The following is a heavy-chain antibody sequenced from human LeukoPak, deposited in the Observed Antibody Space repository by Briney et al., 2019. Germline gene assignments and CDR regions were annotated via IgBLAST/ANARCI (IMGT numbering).Heavy chain of an antibody. CDR1: GGSFSGYY. V-gene: IGHV4-34*01. CDR2: INHSGST. D-gene: IGHD3-22*01. CDR3: ARGNYYDSSAITFDY. Sequence: SETLSLTCAVYGGSFSGYYWSWIRQPPGKGLEWIGEINHSGSTNYNPSLKSRVTISVDTSKNQFSLKLSSVTAADTAVYYCARGNYYDSSAITFDYWGQGTLVTVSS. J-gene: IGHJ4*02.